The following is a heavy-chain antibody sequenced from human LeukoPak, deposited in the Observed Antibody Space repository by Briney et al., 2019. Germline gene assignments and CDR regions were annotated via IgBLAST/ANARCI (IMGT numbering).Heavy chain of an antibody. CDR1: GFTFSSYA. J-gene: IGHJ3*02. CDR3: AKDGRWFGELSEAFDI. D-gene: IGHD3-10*01. CDR2: ISGSGGST. V-gene: IGHV3-23*01. Sequence: GGSLRLSCAASGFTFSSYAMSWVRQAPGKGLEWVSAISGSGGSTYYADSVKGRFTISRDNSKNTLYLQMNSLRAEDTAVYYYAKDGRWFGELSEAFDIWGQGTMVTVSS.